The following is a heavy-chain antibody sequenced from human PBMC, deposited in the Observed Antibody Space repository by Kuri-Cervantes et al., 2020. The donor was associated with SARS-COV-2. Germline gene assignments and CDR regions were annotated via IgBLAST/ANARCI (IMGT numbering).Heavy chain of an antibody. CDR1: GGSISSSSYY. Sequence: SETLSLTCTVSGGSISSSSYYWGWIRQPPGKGLEWIGSIYYSGSTYYNPSLKSQVTISVDTSKNQFSLKLSSVTAVDTAVYYCARARIVGANVDAFDIWGQGTMVTVSS. CDR3: ARARIVGANVDAFDI. V-gene: IGHV4-39*07. J-gene: IGHJ3*02. CDR2: IYYSGST. D-gene: IGHD1-26*01.